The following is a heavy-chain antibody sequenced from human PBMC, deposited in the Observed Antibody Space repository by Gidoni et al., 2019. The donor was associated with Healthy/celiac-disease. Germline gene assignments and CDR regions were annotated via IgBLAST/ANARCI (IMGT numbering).Heavy chain of an antibody. CDR2: ISYDGSNK. CDR1: GFTFSSYA. D-gene: IGHD5-18*01. V-gene: IGHV3-30*01. J-gene: IGHJ3*02. CDR3: ARPHTAMARVDAFDI. Sequence: QVQLVESGGGVVQPGRSLRLSCAASGFTFSSYAMHWVRQAPGKGLEWVAVISYDGSNKYYADSVKGRFTISRDNSKNTLYLQMNSLRAEDTAVYYCARPHTAMARVDAFDIWGQGTMVTVSS.